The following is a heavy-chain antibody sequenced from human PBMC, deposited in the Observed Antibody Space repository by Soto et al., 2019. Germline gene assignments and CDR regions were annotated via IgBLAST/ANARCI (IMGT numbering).Heavy chain of an antibody. CDR3: ARLFYGSGSYYPAAIDY. CDR2: IFYSGST. CDR1: GGSISSSSYY. D-gene: IGHD3-10*01. J-gene: IGHJ4*02. V-gene: IGHV4-39*01. Sequence: QLQLQESGPGLVKPSETLSLTCTVSGGSISSSSYYWGWVRQPPGKGVEWIGSIFYSGSTYHNPSLKSRVTLSVEPSKNQFSLKLSSVTAADTAVYYCARLFYGSGSYYPAAIDYWGQGTLVTVSS.